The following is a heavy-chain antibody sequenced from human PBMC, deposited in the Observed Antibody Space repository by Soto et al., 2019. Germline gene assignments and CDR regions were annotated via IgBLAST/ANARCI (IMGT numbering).Heavy chain of an antibody. CDR2: IYYRGGT. Sequence: QVQLQESGPGLVKPSETLSLTCTVSGGSISSYYWSWIRQPPGKGLEWIGYIYYRGGTNYNPSLKSRVTISVDTSKNQFSLKLSSVTAADTAVYYCARIRRGYSSGWYFDYWGQGTLVTVSS. CDR1: GGSISSYY. CDR3: ARIRRGYSSGWYFDY. J-gene: IGHJ4*02. D-gene: IGHD6-19*01. V-gene: IGHV4-59*01.